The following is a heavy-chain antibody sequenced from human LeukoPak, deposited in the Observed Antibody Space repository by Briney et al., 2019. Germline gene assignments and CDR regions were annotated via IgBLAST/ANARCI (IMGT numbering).Heavy chain of an antibody. D-gene: IGHD3-10*01. Sequence: ASVKVSCKASGYTFINYAMNWVRQAPGQGLEWMGWINTNTGNPTYAQGFTGRFVFSLDTSVSTAYLQISSLKAEDTAVYYCARDRTMIRGVITTLDYWGQGTLVTVSS. CDR2: INTNTGNP. CDR3: ARDRTMIRGVITTLDY. V-gene: IGHV7-4-1*02. J-gene: IGHJ4*02. CDR1: GYTFINYA.